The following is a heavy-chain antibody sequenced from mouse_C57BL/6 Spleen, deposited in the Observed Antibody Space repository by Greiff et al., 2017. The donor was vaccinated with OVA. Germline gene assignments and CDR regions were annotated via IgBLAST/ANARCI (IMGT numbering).Heavy chain of an antibody. CDR2: IDPSDSYT. V-gene: IGHV1-50*01. CDR3: ARSGGGLRSWFAY. CDR1: GYTFTSYW. J-gene: IGHJ3*01. D-gene: IGHD2-4*01. Sequence: VQLQQPGAELVKPGASVKLSCKASGYTFTSYWMQWVKQRPGQGLEWIGEIDPSDSYTNYNQKFKGKATLTVDTSSSTAYMQLSSLTSEDSAVYYCARSGGGLRSWFAYWGQGTLVTVSA.